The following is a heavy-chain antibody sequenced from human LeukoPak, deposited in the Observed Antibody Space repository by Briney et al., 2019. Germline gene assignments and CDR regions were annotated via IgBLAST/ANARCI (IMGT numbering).Heavy chain of an antibody. CDR2: MNPNSGNT. D-gene: IGHD6-19*01. Sequence: ASVKVSFKASGYTFIIYDINWVRQATGQGREWMGWMNPNSGNTGYSQKFQGRVTMTRSTSISTAYMELSSLRSEDTAVYYCARWGWSERGYYYGMDVWGQGTTVTVSS. CDR3: ARWGWSERGYYYGMDV. V-gene: IGHV1-8*01. J-gene: IGHJ6*02. CDR1: GYTFIIYD.